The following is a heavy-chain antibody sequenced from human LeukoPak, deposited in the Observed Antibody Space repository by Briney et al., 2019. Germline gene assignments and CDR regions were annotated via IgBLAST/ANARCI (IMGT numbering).Heavy chain of an antibody. Sequence: GGSLRLSCAASGFTFDDYGMHWVRQAPGKGLEWVAGISWNSRSIGYADSVKGRFTISRDNAKNSLYLQMNSLRAEDTALYYCAKWDYWGEGTLVTVSS. CDR3: AKWDY. CDR2: ISWNSRSI. CDR1: GFTFDDYG. J-gene: IGHJ4*02. V-gene: IGHV3-9*01.